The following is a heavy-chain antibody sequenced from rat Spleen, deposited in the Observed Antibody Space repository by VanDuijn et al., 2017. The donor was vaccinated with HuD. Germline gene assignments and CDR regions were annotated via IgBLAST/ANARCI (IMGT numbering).Heavy chain of an antibody. J-gene: IGHJ2*01. CDR2: ISNTGGST. V-gene: IGHV5-31*01. CDR3: ARHRNYGGIPFDF. D-gene: IGHD1-11*01. Sequence: EVQLVESGGGLVQPGRSLKLSCVASGFTFNNYWMTWIRQAPGKGLEWVASISNTGGSTYYRDSVKGRFTISRDNAKSTLYLEMDSLRSEDTATYYCARHRNYGGIPFDFWGQGVMVTVSS. CDR1: GFTFNNYW.